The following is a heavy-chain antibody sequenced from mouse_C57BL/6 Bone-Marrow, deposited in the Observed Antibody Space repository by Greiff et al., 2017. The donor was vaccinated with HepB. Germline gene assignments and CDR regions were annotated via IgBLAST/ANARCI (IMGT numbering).Heavy chain of an antibody. CDR1: GYTFTSYW. J-gene: IGHJ2*01. CDR2: IYPGSGST. CDR3: ARVGQGLLRYYFDY. V-gene: IGHV1-55*01. D-gene: IGHD1-1*01. Sequence: VQLQQPGAELVKPGASVKMSCKASGYTFTSYWINWVKQRPGQGLEWIGDIYPGSGSTNYNEKFKSKATLTVDTSSSTAYMQLSSLTSEDSAVYYCARVGQGLLRYYFDYWGQGTTLTVSS.